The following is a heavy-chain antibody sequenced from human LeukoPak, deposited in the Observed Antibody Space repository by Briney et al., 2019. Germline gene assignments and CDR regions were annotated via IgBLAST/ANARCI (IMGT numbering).Heavy chain of an antibody. D-gene: IGHD6-13*01. J-gene: IGHJ5*02. V-gene: IGHV4-39*07. CDR3: ARRSSSYPYWFDP. Sequence: SETLSLTCAVSGGSLISTTYYWGWIRQPPGKGLEWIGSIYYSGSTYYNPSLKSRVTTSVDTSKNQFSLKLSSVTAADTAVYYCARRSSSYPYWFDPWGQGTLVTVSS. CDR1: GGSLISTTYY. CDR2: IYYSGST.